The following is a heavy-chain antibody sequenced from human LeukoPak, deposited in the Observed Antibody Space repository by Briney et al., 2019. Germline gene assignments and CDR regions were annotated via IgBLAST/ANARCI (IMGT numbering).Heavy chain of an antibody. CDR2: INEDGSEK. CDR1: GFTFSSYW. Sequence: PGGSLRLSCAASGFTFSSYWMSWVRQAPGKGLEWVANINEDGSEKYYEDSVKGRFTISRDNAKNSLYLQMDSLRVEDTAVYYCARGPMTVITVGGQGTLVTVSS. D-gene: IGHD1-14*01. J-gene: IGHJ4*02. V-gene: IGHV3-7*01. CDR3: ARGPMTVITV.